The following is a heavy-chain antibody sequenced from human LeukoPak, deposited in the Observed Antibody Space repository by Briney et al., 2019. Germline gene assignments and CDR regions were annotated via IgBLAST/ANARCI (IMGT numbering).Heavy chain of an antibody. CDR3: ARGTVTVAGPGADY. CDR1: GGSISSYY. V-gene: IGHV4-59*01. CDR2: IYYSGGT. Sequence: SETLSLTCTVSGGSISSYYWSWIRQPPGKGLEWIGYIYYSGGTNYNPSLKSRVTISVDTSKNQFSLKLSSVTAADTAVYYCARGTVTVAGPGADYWGQGTLVTVSS. J-gene: IGHJ4*02. D-gene: IGHD6-19*01.